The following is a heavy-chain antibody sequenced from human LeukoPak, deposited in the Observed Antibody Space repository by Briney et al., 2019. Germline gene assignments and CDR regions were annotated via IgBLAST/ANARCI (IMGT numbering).Heavy chain of an antibody. V-gene: IGHV1-8*01. CDR3: ARGIGFCSITSCSLLTFSFWRIKGHYYYYYMDV. CDR1: GYTFTSYD. D-gene: IGHD2-2*01. Sequence: ASVKVSCKASGYTFTSYDINWVRQATGQGLEWMGWMNPNSGNTGYAQKFQGRVTMTRNTSISTAYMELSSLRSEDTAVYYCARGIGFCSITSCSLLTFSFWRIKGHYYYYYMDVWGKGTTVTVSS. CDR2: MNPNSGNT. J-gene: IGHJ6*03.